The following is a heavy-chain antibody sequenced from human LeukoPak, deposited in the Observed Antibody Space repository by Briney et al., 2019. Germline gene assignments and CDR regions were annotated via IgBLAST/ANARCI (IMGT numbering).Heavy chain of an antibody. Sequence: PGGSLRLSCAASGFNFINTWMIWVRQAPGKGLEWVSSISSSSYIYYADSVKGRFTISRDNAKNSLYLQMNSLRAEDTAVYYCARGVAGPDDYWGQGTLVTVSS. J-gene: IGHJ4*02. CDR3: ARGVAGPDDY. D-gene: IGHD6-19*01. CDR1: GFNFINTW. CDR2: ISSSSYI. V-gene: IGHV3-21*01.